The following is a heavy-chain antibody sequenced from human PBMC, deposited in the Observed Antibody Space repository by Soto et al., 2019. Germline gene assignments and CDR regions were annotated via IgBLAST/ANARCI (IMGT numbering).Heavy chain of an antibody. D-gene: IGHD3-22*01. V-gene: IGHV3-48*03. CDR2: ISTTSSHI. CDR3: ARENYDVSGYFLDF. J-gene: IGHJ4*02. Sequence: EVQLVESGGGLVQPGGSLRLSCAASGFTFSSYEMNWVRQAPGKGLEWVSYISTTSSHIYYADSVKGRFTISRDNAKNSLYLQMNSLRAEDTAVYHCARENYDVSGYFLDFWGQGTLVTVSS. CDR1: GFTFSSYE.